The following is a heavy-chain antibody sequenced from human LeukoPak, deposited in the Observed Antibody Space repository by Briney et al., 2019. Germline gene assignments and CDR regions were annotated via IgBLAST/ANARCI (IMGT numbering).Heavy chain of an antibody. V-gene: IGHV4-59*08. CDR3: ARHARNILNAYDM. J-gene: IGHJ3*02. CDR1: GGSISSYY. Sequence: PSETLSLTCTVSGGSISSYYWSWIRQPPGKRLEWIAYIYYSGSTKYNPSLKSRVTISVDTSKNQFSLKVNFVTAADTAVYYCARHARNILNAYDMWGQGTIVTVSS. D-gene: IGHD2-2*02. CDR2: IYYSGST.